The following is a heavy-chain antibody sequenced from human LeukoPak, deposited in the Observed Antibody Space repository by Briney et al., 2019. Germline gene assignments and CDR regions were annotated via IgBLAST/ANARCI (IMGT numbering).Heavy chain of an antibody. CDR2: VSFDGDNE. V-gene: IGHV3-30-3*01. D-gene: IGHD1-14*01. CDR1: GFTFSNYA. Sequence: PGGSLRLSCAASGFTFSNYAVHWVRQAPGKGLEWVAVVSFDGDNEPYADSVKGRFTISRDNSKNTLYLQMDSLRTEDTAVYHCTRDRFWSRGFRSGGPLHYFDCWGQGTQVTVSS. J-gene: IGHJ4*02. CDR3: TRDRFWSRGFRSGGPLHYFDC.